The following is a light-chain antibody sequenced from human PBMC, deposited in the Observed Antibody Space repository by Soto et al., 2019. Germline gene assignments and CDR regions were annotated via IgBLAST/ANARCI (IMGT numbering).Light chain of an antibody. CDR3: QQSYSTPRT. J-gene: IGKJ1*01. CDR1: QSISSY. CDR2: AAS. V-gene: IGKV1-39*01. Sequence: DIQMTQSPSSLSASVGDRVTITCRASQSISSYLNWYQQKPGKAPNLLIYAASSLQSRVPSRFSGRGSGTDFTLTISSLQTEDFATYYCQQSYSTPRTFGQGTKVEIK.